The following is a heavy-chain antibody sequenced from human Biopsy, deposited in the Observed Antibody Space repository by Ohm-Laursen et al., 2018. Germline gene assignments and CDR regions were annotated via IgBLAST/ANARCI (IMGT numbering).Heavy chain of an antibody. V-gene: IGHV1-46*01. CDR2: ISPSGATT. D-gene: IGHD5-24*01. Sequence: ASVKVSCKASGYTFISFGITWVRQAPGQGLEWMGVISPSGATTSFSQKFQGRITMTRDTSTGTVYMDLNSLGSEDTAVYYCARAGVGSDGTDSYYYGMDVWGPGTTVTVSS. CDR1: GYTFISFG. CDR3: ARAGVGSDGTDSYYYGMDV. J-gene: IGHJ6*02.